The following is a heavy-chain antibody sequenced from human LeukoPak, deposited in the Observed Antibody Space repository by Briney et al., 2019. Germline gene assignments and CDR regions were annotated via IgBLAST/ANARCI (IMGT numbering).Heavy chain of an antibody. CDR1: GYTFTGYD. D-gene: IGHD2-21*01. J-gene: IGHJ3*02. Sequence: ASVKVSCKASGYTFTGYDMHWVRQAPGQGLEWMGWINPNSGGTNYAQKFKGRVTMTRDPSISTAYMELSRLRSDDTAVYYCAREVVVIHSTPHVGSRDAFDIWGQGTMVTVSS. CDR3: AREVVVIHSTPHVGSRDAFDI. V-gene: IGHV1-2*02. CDR2: INPNSGGT.